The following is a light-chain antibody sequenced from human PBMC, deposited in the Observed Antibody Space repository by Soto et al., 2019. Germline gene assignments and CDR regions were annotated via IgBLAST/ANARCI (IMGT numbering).Light chain of an antibody. Sequence: EIVLTQSPATLSVSPGERATLSCRASQSVGNNFAWYQQKPGQAPRLLIFATSTRDTGVQARFSGSGSGTEFTLTISILQSEDFAVYYCQQYGDWPLTFGGGAKVEIE. CDR3: QQYGDWPLT. J-gene: IGKJ4*01. V-gene: IGKV3-15*01. CDR2: ATS. CDR1: QSVGNN.